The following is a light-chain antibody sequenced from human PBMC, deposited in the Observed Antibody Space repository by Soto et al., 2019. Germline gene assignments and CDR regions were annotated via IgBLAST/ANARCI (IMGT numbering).Light chain of an antibody. V-gene: IGLV3-25*03. CDR2: KDS. CDR3: QSADSRYPI. J-gene: IGLJ2*01. CDR1: ALPKHY. Sequence: SYELTQPPSVSVSPGQTARITCSGDALPKHYVYWYQQKAGQAPVLVIYKDSERPSGIPERFSGSNSGTTVTLTISGVQAEDEADYHCQSADSRYPIFGGGTKLTVL.